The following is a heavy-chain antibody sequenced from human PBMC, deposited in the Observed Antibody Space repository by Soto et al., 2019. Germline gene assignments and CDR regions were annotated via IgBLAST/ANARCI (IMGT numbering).Heavy chain of an antibody. CDR3: ARERTTNLEIDHFDY. J-gene: IGHJ4*02. V-gene: IGHV3-33*01. CDR2: IWYDGSNK. CDR1: GFTFSSYG. D-gene: IGHD4-17*01. Sequence: QVQLVESGGGVVQPGRSLRLSCAASGFTFSSYGMHWVRQAPGKGLEWVAVIWYDGSNKYYADSVKGRFTISRDNSKNTLYLQMNSLRAEDTAVYYCARERTTNLEIDHFDYWGQGTLVTVSS.